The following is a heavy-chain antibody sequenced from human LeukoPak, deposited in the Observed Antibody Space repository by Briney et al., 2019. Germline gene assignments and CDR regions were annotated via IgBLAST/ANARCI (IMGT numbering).Heavy chain of an antibody. Sequence: PGGSLRLSCAASGFRFSNYGMHWVRQAPGKAREGVAVLWYDGSDKYYADSVKGRFTISRDNSKNTLYLQMNSLRAEDTAVYYCARGDGYNHNAFDIWGQGTMVTVSS. CDR3: ARGDGYNHNAFDI. J-gene: IGHJ3*02. D-gene: IGHD5-24*01. V-gene: IGHV3-33*01. CDR2: LWYDGSDK. CDR1: GFRFSNYG.